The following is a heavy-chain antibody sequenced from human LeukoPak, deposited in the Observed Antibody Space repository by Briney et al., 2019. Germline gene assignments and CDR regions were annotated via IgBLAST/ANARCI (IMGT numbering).Heavy chain of an antibody. Sequence: GGSLRLSCAASGFTFSNYAMSWVRQAPGEGLEWVSAITGDGGSSYYADSVKGRFTISRDNSKNTLYLQVTSLRAEDTAVYYCAKRDAYDTSGFSPLFDYWGQGTLVTVSS. CDR1: GFTFSNYA. CDR2: ITGDGGSS. CDR3: AKRDAYDTSGFSPLFDY. J-gene: IGHJ4*02. D-gene: IGHD3-22*01. V-gene: IGHV3-23*01.